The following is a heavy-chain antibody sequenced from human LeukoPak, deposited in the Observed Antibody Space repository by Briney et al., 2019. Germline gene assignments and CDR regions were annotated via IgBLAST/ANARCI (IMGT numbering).Heavy chain of an antibody. J-gene: IGHJ4*02. CDR2: IYTSGST. D-gene: IGHD4-17*01. Sequence: SETLSLTCTVSGGSISSYYWSWIRQPAGKGLEWIGRIYTSGSTNYNPSLKSRVTISVDTSKNQFSLKLSSVTAADTAVYYCARASLYGDSYYFDYWGQGTLVTVSS. V-gene: IGHV4-4*07. CDR1: GGSISSYY. CDR3: ARASLYGDSYYFDY.